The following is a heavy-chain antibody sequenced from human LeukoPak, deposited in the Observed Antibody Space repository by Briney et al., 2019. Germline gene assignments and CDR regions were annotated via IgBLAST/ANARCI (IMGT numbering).Heavy chain of an antibody. V-gene: IGHV3-23*01. CDR1: GFTFSIYG. D-gene: IGHD1-26*01. CDR3: AKCGEYSGKTGEFDY. CDR2: ISGGGGST. Sequence: GGSLRLSCAASGFTFSIYGMSWVRQAPGKGLEWVSAISGGGGSTYYADSVKGRFTISRDNSKNTLYLQMNSLRAEDTAVYYCAKCGEYSGKTGEFDYWGQGTLVTVSS. J-gene: IGHJ4*02.